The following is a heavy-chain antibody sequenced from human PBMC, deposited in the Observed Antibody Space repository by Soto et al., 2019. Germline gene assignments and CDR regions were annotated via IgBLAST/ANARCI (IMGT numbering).Heavy chain of an antibody. D-gene: IGHD6-25*01. J-gene: IGHJ4*02. V-gene: IGHV4-59*01. Sequence: SETLSLTCSVSGVSISSYFWSWIRQAPGRGLEWIGYTYHRGSTNYSPSLKSRVAISLDTSENQFSLKVNSVTAADTAVYYCARIGGYHGPLDYWGQGTPVTVPQ. CDR3: ARIGGYHGPLDY. CDR1: GVSISSYF. CDR2: TYHRGST.